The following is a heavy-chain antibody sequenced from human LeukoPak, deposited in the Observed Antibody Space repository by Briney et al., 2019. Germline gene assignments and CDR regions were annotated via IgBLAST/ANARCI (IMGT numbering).Heavy chain of an antibody. CDR1: GGSISSGSYY. V-gene: IGHV4-61*02. Sequence: SQTLSLTCTVSGGSISSGSYYWSWIRQPAGRGLEWIGRIYTSGSTNYNPSLKSRVTISVDTSKNQFSLKLSSVTAADTAVYYCARDPGFDYWGQGTLVTVSS. CDR2: IYTSGST. CDR3: ARDPGFDY. J-gene: IGHJ4*02. D-gene: IGHD3-10*01.